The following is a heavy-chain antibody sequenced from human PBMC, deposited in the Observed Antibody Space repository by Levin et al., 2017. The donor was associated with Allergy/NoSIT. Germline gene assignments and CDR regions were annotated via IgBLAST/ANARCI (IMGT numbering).Heavy chain of an antibody. CDR2: INHSGST. CDR3: ARGGFIAAAPYYYYDGMDV. D-gene: IGHD6-13*01. Sequence: SETLSLTCAVYGGSFSGYYWSWIRQPPGKGLEWIGEINHSGSTNYNPSLKSRVTISVDTSKNQFSLKLSSVTAADTAVYYCARGGFIAAAPYYYYDGMDVWGQGTTVTVSS. V-gene: IGHV4-34*01. J-gene: IGHJ6*02. CDR1: GGSFSGYY.